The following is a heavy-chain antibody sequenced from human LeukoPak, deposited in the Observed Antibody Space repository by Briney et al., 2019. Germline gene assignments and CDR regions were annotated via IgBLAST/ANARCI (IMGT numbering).Heavy chain of an antibody. V-gene: IGHV3-7*01. Sequence: GGSLRLSCATSGFTFSSYWMSWVRQAPGKGLEWVANIKQDGSEKNYLDSVKGRFTISRDNAKNSLYLQMNSLRAEDTAVYYCVRQRYHDSWGQGTLVTVSS. CDR2: IKQDGSEK. CDR1: GFTFSSYW. J-gene: IGHJ4*02. D-gene: IGHD2-2*01. CDR3: VRQRYHDS.